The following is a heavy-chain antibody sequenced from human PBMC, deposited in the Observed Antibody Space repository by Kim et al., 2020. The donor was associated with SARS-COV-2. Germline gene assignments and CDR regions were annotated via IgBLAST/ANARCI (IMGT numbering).Heavy chain of an antibody. CDR2: LSHDGTST. D-gene: IGHD4-17*01. V-gene: IGHV3-74*01. CDR3: VRGKGPYGWFDP. J-gene: IGHJ5*02. CDR1: GFTVSTFW. Sequence: GGSLRLSCAASGFTVSTFWMHWVRHAPGKGLLWVSRLSHDGTSTYYADSVKGRFTISRDSATNTLFLQMNSLRVEDTGVYYCVRGKGPYGWFDPWGQGTLVTGSS.